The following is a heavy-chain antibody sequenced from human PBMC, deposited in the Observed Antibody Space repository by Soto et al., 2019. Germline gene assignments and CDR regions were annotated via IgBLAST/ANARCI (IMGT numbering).Heavy chain of an antibody. Sequence: QVQLVQSGAEVKKPGSSVKVSCKASGGTFNNYAISWVRQAPGQGLEWMGGIIPIFGTANYAQKFQGRVTIIADESTSTVYMELNNLRSEDTAVYYCARTLSSYFDLGGRGTLVTVSS. D-gene: IGHD3-10*01. CDR1: GGTFNNYA. V-gene: IGHV1-69*01. CDR3: ARTLSSYFDL. CDR2: IIPIFGTA. J-gene: IGHJ2*01.